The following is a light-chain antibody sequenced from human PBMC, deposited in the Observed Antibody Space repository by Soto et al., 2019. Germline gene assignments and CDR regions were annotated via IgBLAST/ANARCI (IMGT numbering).Light chain of an antibody. J-gene: IGLJ2*01. CDR1: NSDVGGYNF. V-gene: IGLV2-14*03. CDR2: DVS. CDR3: SSYGSGSTLL. Sequence: QSALTQPASVSGSPGQSITLSCTGTNSDVGGYNFVSWYQQHPGKAPKLMIYDVSNRPSGVSNRFSGSKSANTASLTISGLQAEDEADYYCSSYGSGSTLLFGAGTQLTVL.